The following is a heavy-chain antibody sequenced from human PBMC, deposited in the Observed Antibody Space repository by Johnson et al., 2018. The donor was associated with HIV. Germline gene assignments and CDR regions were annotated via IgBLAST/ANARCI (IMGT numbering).Heavy chain of an antibody. CDR1: GFTFDDYG. V-gene: IGHV3-20*04. CDR3: ARWIRYCGGDCYDVFDI. D-gene: IGHD2-21*02. J-gene: IGHJ3*02. CDR2: INWNGGST. Sequence: MQLVESGGGVVRPGGSLRLSCAASGFTFDDYGMSWVRQVPGKGLEWVSGINWNGGSTGYADSVKGRFTISRDNAKNSLYLQMNSLRAEDTALYYCARWIRYCGGDCYDVFDIWGQGTKVTVSS.